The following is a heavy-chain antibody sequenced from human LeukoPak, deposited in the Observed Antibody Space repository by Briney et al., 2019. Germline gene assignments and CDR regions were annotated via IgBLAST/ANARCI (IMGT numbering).Heavy chain of an antibody. CDR1: GGSISSYY. CDR3: ARLAYYYDRSGPSDWYFDF. D-gene: IGHD3-22*01. CDR2: FYYGERS. V-gene: IGHV4-59*08. Sequence: PSETLSLTCTVSGGSISSYYWSWIRQAPGKGLECIGNFYYGERSNYNPSLKSRVTISVDTSKNQFSLKLTSVTAADTAVYYCARLAYYYDRSGPSDWYFDFWGRGTLATVSS. J-gene: IGHJ2*01.